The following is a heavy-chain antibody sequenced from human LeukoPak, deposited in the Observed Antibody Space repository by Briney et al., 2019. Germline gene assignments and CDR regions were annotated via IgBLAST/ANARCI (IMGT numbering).Heavy chain of an antibody. CDR2: ISYDGSNK. V-gene: IGHV3-30*03. CDR1: GFTFSSYG. J-gene: IGHJ4*02. D-gene: IGHD6-19*01. CDR3: ARAPESYGSGWYGLY. Sequence: GGSLRLSCAASGFTFSSYGMHWVRQAPGKGLEWVALISYDGSNKYYADSVKGRFTVSRDNSTNTFFLQMNSLRTEDTAMYYCARAPESYGSGWYGLYWGQGTLVTVSS.